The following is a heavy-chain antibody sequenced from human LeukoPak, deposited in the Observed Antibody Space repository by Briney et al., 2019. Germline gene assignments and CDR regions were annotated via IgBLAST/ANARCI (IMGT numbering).Heavy chain of an antibody. CDR3: ARLGSRGYDDYGRDY. D-gene: IGHD4-17*01. V-gene: IGHV5-51*01. J-gene: IGHJ4*02. CDR2: IYPSDSDT. Sequence: GESLKISCKGSGYSFTNYPIGWVRQMPGKGLEWMGIIYPSDSDTRYSPSFQGQVTISVDKSISTAYLQWSSLKASDTAMYYCARLGSRGYDDYGRDYWGQGTLVTVSS. CDR1: GYSFTNYP.